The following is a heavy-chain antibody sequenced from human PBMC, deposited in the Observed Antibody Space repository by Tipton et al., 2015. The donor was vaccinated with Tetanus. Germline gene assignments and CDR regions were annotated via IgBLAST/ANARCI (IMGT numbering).Heavy chain of an antibody. CDR2: ISSSSSYI. J-gene: IGHJ4*02. V-gene: IGHV3-21*04. CDR3: ARDGGYYYGDYASFDY. D-gene: IGHD4-17*01. CDR1: GFTVSISH. Sequence: SLRLSCAVSGFTVSISHTSWVRQAPGKGLEWVSSISSSSSYIYYADSVKGRFTISRDNAKNSLYLQMNSLRAEDTAVYYCARDGGYYYGDYASFDYWGQGTLVTVSS.